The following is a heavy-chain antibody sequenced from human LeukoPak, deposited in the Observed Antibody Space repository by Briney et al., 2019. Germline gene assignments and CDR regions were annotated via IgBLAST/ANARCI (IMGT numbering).Heavy chain of an antibody. D-gene: IGHD1-26*01. CDR3: ARDRWEGTFSDY. Sequence: AGGSLRLSCATSGFIFSNYWMSWVRQAPGKGLEWVAVIWYDGSNKYYADSVKGRFTISRDNSKNTLYLQMNSLRAEDTAVYYCARDRWEGTFSDYWGQGTLVTVSS. CDR2: IWYDGSNK. V-gene: IGHV3-33*08. J-gene: IGHJ4*02. CDR1: GFIFSNYW.